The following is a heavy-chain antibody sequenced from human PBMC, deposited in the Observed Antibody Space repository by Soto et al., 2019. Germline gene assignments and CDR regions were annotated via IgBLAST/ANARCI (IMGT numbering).Heavy chain of an antibody. Sequence: QLQLQESGSGLVKPSQTLSLTCAVSGGSISSGGYSWSWIRQPPGKGLEWIGYIYHSGSTYYNPSPESRVTISVDRSKNQFSLNLSSVTAADTAVYYSARTQLRDIVAKISHFDYWGQGTLVTVSS. CDR2: IYHSGST. CDR1: GGSISSGGYS. D-gene: IGHD5-12*01. CDR3: ARTQLRDIVAKISHFDY. J-gene: IGHJ4*02. V-gene: IGHV4-30-2*01.